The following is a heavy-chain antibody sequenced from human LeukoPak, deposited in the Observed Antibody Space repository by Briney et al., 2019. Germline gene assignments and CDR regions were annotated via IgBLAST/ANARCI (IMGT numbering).Heavy chain of an antibody. CDR3: ARSNSLAARPSPPRY. CDR2: IYYSGST. J-gene: IGHJ4*02. Sequence: SETLSLTCTVSGGSISSYYWSWIRQPPGKGLEWIGYIYYSGSTNYNPSLKGRVTISVDTSKNQFSLKLSSVTAADTAVYYCARSNSLAARPSPPRYWGQGTLVTVSS. D-gene: IGHD6-6*01. V-gene: IGHV4-59*01. CDR1: GGSISSYY.